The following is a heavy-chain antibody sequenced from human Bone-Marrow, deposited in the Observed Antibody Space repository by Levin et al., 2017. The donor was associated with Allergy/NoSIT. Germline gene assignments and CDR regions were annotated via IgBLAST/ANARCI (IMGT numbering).Heavy chain of an antibody. J-gene: IGHJ5*02. D-gene: IGHD3-22*01. Sequence: GESLKISCAASGFTFSNSDMHWVRQGPGKGLQWVAVISFDGSNKYYGDSVKGRFTISRDNLKNTLYLQMNSLRAEDTAMYYCARERRFYDTRAFDPWGQGTLVTVSS. V-gene: IGHV3-33*05. CDR3: ARERRFYDTRAFDP. CDR1: GFTFSNSD. CDR2: ISFDGSNK.